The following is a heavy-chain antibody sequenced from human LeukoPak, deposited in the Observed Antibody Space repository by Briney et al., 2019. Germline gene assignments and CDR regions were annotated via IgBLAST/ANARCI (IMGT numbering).Heavy chain of an antibody. V-gene: IGHV4-34*01. CDR1: GGSFSGYY. Sequence: KPSETLSLTCAVYGGSFSGYYWSWIRQPPGKGLEWIGEINHSGSTNYNPSLKSRGTISVDTSKNQFSLKLSSVTAADTAVYYCARARLTSYYYGSGSYSRRVVYFDYWGQGTLVTVSS. J-gene: IGHJ4*02. CDR2: INHSGST. CDR3: ARARLTSYYYGSGSYSRRVVYFDY. D-gene: IGHD3-10*01.